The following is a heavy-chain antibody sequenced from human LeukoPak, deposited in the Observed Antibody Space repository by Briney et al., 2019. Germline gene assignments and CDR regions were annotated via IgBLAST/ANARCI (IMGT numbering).Heavy chain of an antibody. V-gene: IGHV3-23*01. Sequence: GGSLRLSCVASGFTLSNYGMNWVRQAPGKGLEWDSGIVGSGVTTYYADSVKGRFTISRDNSKNTLYLHMNGLRVEDTAIYYCARDERWIQFNYWGQGTLVTVSS. CDR1: GFTLSNYG. CDR2: IVGSGVTT. CDR3: ARDERWIQFNY. D-gene: IGHD5-18*01. J-gene: IGHJ4*02.